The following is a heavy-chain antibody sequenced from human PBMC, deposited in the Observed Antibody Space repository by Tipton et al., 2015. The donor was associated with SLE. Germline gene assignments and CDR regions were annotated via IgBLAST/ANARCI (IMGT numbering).Heavy chain of an antibody. CDR2: INHSGST. D-gene: IGHD6-6*01. Sequence: TLSLTCAVYGGSFSGYYWSWIRQPPGKGLEWIGEINHSGSTNYNPSLKSRVTISINTSKNQFSLKLSSVNAADTAVYYFARGRGSSSYGHYWGKGTLVTVSS. CDR3: ARGRGSSSYGHY. J-gene: IGHJ4*02. V-gene: IGHV4-34*01. CDR1: GGSFSGYY.